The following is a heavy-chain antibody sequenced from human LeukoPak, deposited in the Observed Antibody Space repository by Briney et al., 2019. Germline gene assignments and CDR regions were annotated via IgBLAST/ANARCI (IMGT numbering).Heavy chain of an antibody. J-gene: IGHJ5*01. V-gene: IGHV3-30*04. CDR3: ARDRNVVGADFDS. Sequence: GGSLRLSCAASGFIFDNFAIHWVRQAPGRGLEWVSIVSFDGTNNVYGDSVKGRFTVSRDNSNNTVYLHMNSLRPDDTAVYFCARDRNVVGADFDSWGQGTLVTVSS. D-gene: IGHD4/OR15-4a*01. CDR1: GFIFDNFA. CDR2: VSFDGTNN.